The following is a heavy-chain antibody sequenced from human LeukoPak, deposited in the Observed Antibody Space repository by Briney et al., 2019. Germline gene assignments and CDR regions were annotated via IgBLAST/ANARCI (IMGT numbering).Heavy chain of an antibody. J-gene: IGHJ4*02. Sequence: GGSLRLSCAASGFTFSNAWMSWMGWDRQAPGKGLEWVGLTKIKTDDGTPDYAALVKGRFTISRDDSKNTVYLEMNSLETEDTAVYYCISGGGTADYWGQGTLVSVSS. D-gene: IGHD1-1*01. V-gene: IGHV3-15*01. CDR3: ISGGGTADY. CDR1: GFTFSNAW. CDR2: TKIKTDDGTP.